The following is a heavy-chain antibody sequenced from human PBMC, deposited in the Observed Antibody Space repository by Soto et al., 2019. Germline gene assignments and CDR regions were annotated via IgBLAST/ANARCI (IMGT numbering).Heavy chain of an antibody. D-gene: IGHD4-17*01. CDR3: ARGREGVYGDYFRSYFDF. J-gene: IGHJ4*02. CDR1: GFMFSTSG. Sequence: QVQLVESGGGVVQPGRSLRLSCAASGFMFSTSGMHWVRQAPGKGLECVAIIWHDGSKEEYAESVKGRFIISRDNSNNTLYLQMSSLRAEDTAVYYCARGREGVYGDYFRSYFDFWGQGTLVTVSS. CDR2: IWHDGSKE. V-gene: IGHV3-33*01.